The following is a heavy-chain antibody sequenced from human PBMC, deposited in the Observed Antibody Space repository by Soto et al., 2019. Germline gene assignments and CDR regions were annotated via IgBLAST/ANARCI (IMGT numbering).Heavy chain of an antibody. Sequence: QVQLQESGPGLVKPSQTLSLTCTVSGGSISSGDYYWSWIRQPPGKGLEWIGYIYYSGSTYYNPSYERRVTISVDTSKDQFSLKLSSVTAADTAVYYCARKDGYNYQTPLFDYWGQGTLVTVSS. D-gene: IGHD5-12*01. CDR3: ARKDGYNYQTPLFDY. V-gene: IGHV4-30-4*01. J-gene: IGHJ4*02. CDR1: GGSISSGDYY. CDR2: IYYSGST.